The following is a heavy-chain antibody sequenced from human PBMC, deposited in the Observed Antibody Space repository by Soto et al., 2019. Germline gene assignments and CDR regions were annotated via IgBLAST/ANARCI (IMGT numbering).Heavy chain of an antibody. V-gene: IGHV4-38-2*01. Sequence: SETLSLTCAASGYSISSGYYWGWIQQPPGKGLEWIGSIYHSGSTYYNPSLKSRVTISVDTSKNQFSLKLSSVTAADTAVYYCARAGVESITIFGVVTPYGVDVWGQGTTVTVSS. D-gene: IGHD3-3*01. J-gene: IGHJ6*02. CDR2: IYHSGST. CDR3: ARAGVESITIFGVVTPYGVDV. CDR1: GYSISSGYY.